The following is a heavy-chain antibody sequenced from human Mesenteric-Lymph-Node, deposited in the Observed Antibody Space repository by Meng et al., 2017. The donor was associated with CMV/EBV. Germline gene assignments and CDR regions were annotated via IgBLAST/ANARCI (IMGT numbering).Heavy chain of an antibody. Sequence: AWTWIRQSPSRGLEWLGRTYYRSKWYNDYAVSVKSRITINPDTSKNQFSLQLNSVTPEDTAVYYCARGVRGPYYDFWSGYYNNWFDPWGQGTLVTVSS. CDR3: ARGVRGPYYDFWSGYYNNWFDP. J-gene: IGHJ5*02. CDR1: A. D-gene: IGHD3-3*01. CDR2: TYYRSKWYN. V-gene: IGHV6-1*01.